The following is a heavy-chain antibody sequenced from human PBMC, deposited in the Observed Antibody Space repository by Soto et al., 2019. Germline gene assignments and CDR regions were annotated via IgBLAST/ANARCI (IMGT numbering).Heavy chain of an antibody. V-gene: IGHV3-33*01. CDR1: GFTFSSYG. Sequence: GGSLRLSCAASGFTFSSYGMHWVRQAPGKGLEWVAVIWYDGSNKYYADSVKGRFTISRDNSKNTLYLQMNSLRAEDTAVYYCARDRLYYDSSGISDYWGQGTLVTVSS. CDR3: ARDRLYYDSSGISDY. J-gene: IGHJ4*02. D-gene: IGHD3-22*01. CDR2: IWYDGSNK.